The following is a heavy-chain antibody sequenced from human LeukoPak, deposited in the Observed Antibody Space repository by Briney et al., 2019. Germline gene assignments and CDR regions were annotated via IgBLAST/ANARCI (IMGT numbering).Heavy chain of an antibody. J-gene: IGHJ4*02. Sequence: GGSLRLSCAASGFTFSNYAMTWVRQAPGKGLEWVSAISGTGENTYSADSVRGRFTTSRDNPKNTLYLQVNSLRAEDPAIYYCSKGRTVTGTLALDYWGQGTLVTVSS. CDR1: GFTFSNYA. D-gene: IGHD6-19*01. CDR3: SKGRTVTGTLALDY. CDR2: ISGTGENT. V-gene: IGHV3-23*01.